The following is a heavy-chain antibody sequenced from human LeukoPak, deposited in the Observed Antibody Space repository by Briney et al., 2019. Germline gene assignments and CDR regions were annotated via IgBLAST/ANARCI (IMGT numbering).Heavy chain of an antibody. D-gene: IGHD4-17*01. CDR3: ATDAYGDPAFDY. V-gene: IGHV1-2*02. CDR1: GYTFTGYY. CDR2: INPNSGGT. J-gene: IGHJ4*02. Sequence: GASVKVSCKASGYTFTGYYMHWVRQAPGHGLEWMGWINPNSGGTNYAQKFQGRVTMTRDTSISTAYMELSSLRSEDTAVYYCATDAYGDPAFDYWGQGTLVTVSS.